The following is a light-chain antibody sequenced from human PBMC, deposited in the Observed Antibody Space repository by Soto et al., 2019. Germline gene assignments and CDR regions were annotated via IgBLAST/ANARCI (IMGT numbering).Light chain of an antibody. J-gene: IGLJ1*01. CDR3: CSYTNSAYV. CDR2: DVS. V-gene: IGLV2-11*03. Sequence: NNSDVGAYNYVSWYQQHPAKAPNLMIYDVSKRPSGVPDRFSSSKSGNTASLTISGLQAEDEGDYYCCSYTNSAYVFGTGSKVTVL. CDR1: NSDVGAYNY.